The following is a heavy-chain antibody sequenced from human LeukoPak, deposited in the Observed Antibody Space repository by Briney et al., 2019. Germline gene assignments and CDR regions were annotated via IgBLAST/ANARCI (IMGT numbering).Heavy chain of an antibody. Sequence: GGSLRLSCAASGFTFSSYGMHWVRQAPGKGLEWVAFIRYDGSNKYYADSVRGRFTISRDNSKNTLYLQMNSLRAEDTAVYYCAKDWHHIVVVVAATEYYFDYWGQGTLVTVSS. CDR3: AKDWHHIVVVVAATEYYFDY. CDR1: GFTFSSYG. D-gene: IGHD2-15*01. CDR2: IRYDGSNK. J-gene: IGHJ4*02. V-gene: IGHV3-30*02.